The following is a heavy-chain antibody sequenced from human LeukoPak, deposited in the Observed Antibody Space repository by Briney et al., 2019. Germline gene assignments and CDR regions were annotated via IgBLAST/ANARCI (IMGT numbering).Heavy chain of an antibody. CDR2: VNPNRGGT. Sequence: ASVKVSCKASGYTFTGYFLHWVRQAPGQGLEWMGRVNPNRGGTNYAQKFQGRVTMTRDTSISTAYMELSRLRSDDTAVYYCARVWDYSPRGRFDDWGQGTRVTVSS. CDR3: ARVWDYSPRGRFDD. V-gene: IGHV1-2*06. D-gene: IGHD3/OR15-3a*01. CDR1: GYTFTGYF. J-gene: IGHJ4*02.